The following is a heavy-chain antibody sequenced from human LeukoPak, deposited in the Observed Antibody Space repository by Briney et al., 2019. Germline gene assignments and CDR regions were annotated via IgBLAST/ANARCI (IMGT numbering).Heavy chain of an antibody. CDR3: ARGSWWTTHLVFDY. CDR1: GGSIRSSYYY. CDR2: IYDSGST. J-gene: IGHJ4*02. D-gene: IGHD2-15*01. Sequence: SETLSLTCTVSGGSIRSSYYYWGWIRQPPGKGLEWIGSIYDSGSTYYNPSLKSRVTISVDTSKNQYSLKLNSVTAADTAVYYCARGSWWTTHLVFDYWGQGTLVTVSS. V-gene: IGHV4-39*01.